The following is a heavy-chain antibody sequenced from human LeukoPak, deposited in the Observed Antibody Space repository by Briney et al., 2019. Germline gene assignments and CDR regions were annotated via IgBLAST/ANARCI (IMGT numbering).Heavy chain of an antibody. CDR1: GFTFSSYA. Sequence: GGSLRLSCAASGFTFSSYAMCWVRQAPGKGLEWVSAISGSGGSTYYADSVKGRFTISRDNSKNTLYLQMNSLRAEDTAVYYCASIAAAGTHYYYGMDVWGQGTTVTVSS. V-gene: IGHV3-23*01. D-gene: IGHD6-13*01. J-gene: IGHJ6*02. CDR3: ASIAAAGTHYYYGMDV. CDR2: ISGSGGST.